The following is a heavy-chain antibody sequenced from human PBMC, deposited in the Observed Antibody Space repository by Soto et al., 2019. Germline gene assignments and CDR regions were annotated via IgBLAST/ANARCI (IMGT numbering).Heavy chain of an antibody. V-gene: IGHV5-51*01. J-gene: IGHJ6*02. Sequence: PGESLKISCKGSGYSFSSYWIGWVLQMPWKGLEWMGIIYPGDSDTRYSPSFQGQVTISADKSISTAYLQWSSLKASDTAMYYCARLLAAAGKFYSYGMDVWGHGTTVTVSS. CDR2: IYPGDSDT. CDR3: ARLLAAAGKFYSYGMDV. CDR1: GYSFSSYW. D-gene: IGHD6-13*01.